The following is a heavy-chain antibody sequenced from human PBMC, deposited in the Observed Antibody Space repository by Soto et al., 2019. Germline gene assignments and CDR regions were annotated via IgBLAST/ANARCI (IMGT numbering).Heavy chain of an antibody. CDR2: IDHSDSCT. CDR1: GYSFTSYW. D-gene: IGHD6-13*01. V-gene: IGHV5-10-1*01. CDR3: ARRSGIAATYGMEV. Sequence: PGESLKISCKGSGYSFTSYWISWVRQMPGKGLEWMGRIDHSDSCTNYSPSFQGHVTISADKSISTAYLQWSSLKASDTAMYYCARRSGIAATYGMEVWGQGTPVTVSS. J-gene: IGHJ6*02.